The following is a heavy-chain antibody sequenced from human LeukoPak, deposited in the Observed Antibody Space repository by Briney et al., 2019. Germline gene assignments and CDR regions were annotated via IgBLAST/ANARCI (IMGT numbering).Heavy chain of an antibody. Sequence: ASVKVSCKVSGYTLTELSMHWVRQAPGKGLEWMGGFDPEDGETIYAQKFQGRVTMTEDTSTDTAYMELSSLRSEDTAVYYCATCSSTSCYLDYWGQGTLVTVSS. V-gene: IGHV1-24*01. CDR2: FDPEDGET. J-gene: IGHJ4*02. D-gene: IGHD2-2*01. CDR3: ATCSSTSCYLDY. CDR1: GYTLTELS.